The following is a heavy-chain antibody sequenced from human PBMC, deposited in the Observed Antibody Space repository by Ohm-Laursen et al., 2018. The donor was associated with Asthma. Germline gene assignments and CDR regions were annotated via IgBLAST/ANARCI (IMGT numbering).Heavy chain of an antibody. D-gene: IGHD3-16*02. Sequence: SLRLSCTASGFTVSNYWVHWVRQAPGKGLVWVSRINGDGSTTTYADSVRGRFTITRDNAKNTVYLQMNSLRAEDTAVYYCAKMPTGRIVPEFNYFDYWGQVTLVTVSS. J-gene: IGHJ4*02. CDR2: INGDGSTT. V-gene: IGHV3-74*01. CDR1: GFTVSNYW. CDR3: AKMPTGRIVPEFNYFDY.